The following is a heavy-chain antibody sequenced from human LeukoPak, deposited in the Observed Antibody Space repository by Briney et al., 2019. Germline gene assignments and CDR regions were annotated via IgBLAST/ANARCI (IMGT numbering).Heavy chain of an antibody. V-gene: IGHV1-69*13. D-gene: IGHD2/OR15-2a*01. CDR1: GGTFISYA. CDR2: IIPIFGTA. CDR3: ARGGLSIMGY. J-gene: IGHJ4*02. Sequence: SVKVSCKASGGTFISYAISWVRQAPGQGLERMGGIIPIFGTANYAQKFQGRVTITADESTSTAYMELSSLRSEDTAVYFCARGGLSIMGYWGQGTLVTVSS.